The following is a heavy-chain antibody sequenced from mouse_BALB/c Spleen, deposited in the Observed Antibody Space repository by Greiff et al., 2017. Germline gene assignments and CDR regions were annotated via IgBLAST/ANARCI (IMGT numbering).Heavy chain of an antibody. J-gene: IGHJ2*01. CDR2: ISSGGSYT. CDR3: TRRRGYDGYFDY. CDR1: GFTFSSYG. V-gene: IGHV5-6*02. Sequence: EVMLVESGGDLVKPGGSLKLSCAASGFTFSSYGMSWVRQTPDKRLEWVATISSGGSYTYYPDSVKGRFTISRDNAKNTLYLQMSSLKSEDTAMYYCTRRRGYDGYFDYWGQGTTLTVSS. D-gene: IGHD2-14*01.